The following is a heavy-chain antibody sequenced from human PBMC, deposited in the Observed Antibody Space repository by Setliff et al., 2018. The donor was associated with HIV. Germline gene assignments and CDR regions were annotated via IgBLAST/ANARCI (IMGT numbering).Heavy chain of an antibody. CDR2: IIPMFGNT. CDR3: ARGRISVEAAPLGWFDP. D-gene: IGHD6-6*01. CDR1: GGTFSSFA. Sequence: ASVKVSCKASGGTFSSFAIHWVRQAPGQGLEWMGGIIPMFGNTNYAQKLQGRVTMTTETSTSTAYMELRSLRSDDTAVHYCARGRISVEAAPLGWFDPWGQGTPVTVSS. J-gene: IGHJ5*02. V-gene: IGHV1-18*01.